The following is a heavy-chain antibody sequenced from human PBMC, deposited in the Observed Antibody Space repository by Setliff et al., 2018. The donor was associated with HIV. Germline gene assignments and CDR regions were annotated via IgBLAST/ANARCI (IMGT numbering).Heavy chain of an antibody. D-gene: IGHD3-22*01. CDR3: ASLSSGSDWYFDL. CDR2: IYFTGSS. J-gene: IGHJ2*01. Sequence: SETLSLTCTVSGGSISTYYWSWIRQPPGKGLEWIGSIYFTGSSDNNPSLKSRVTLSVDTSKHQFSLKLSSVTAADTAVYYCASLSSGSDWYFDLWGRGTLVTVSS. V-gene: IGHV4-59*01. CDR1: GGSISTYY.